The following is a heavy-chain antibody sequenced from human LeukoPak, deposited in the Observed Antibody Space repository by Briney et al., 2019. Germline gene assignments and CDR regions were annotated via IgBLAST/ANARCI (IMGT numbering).Heavy chain of an antibody. CDR3: ARDLREGYCSGGSCYFNWFDP. CDR1: GFTFSSNY. J-gene: IGHJ5*02. CDR2: IYSGGST. D-gene: IGHD2-15*01. Sequence: GGSLRLSCAASGFTFSSNYMSWVRQAPGKGLEWVSIIYSGGSTYYADSVKGRFTISRDNSKNTLYLQMNSLRAEDTAVYYCARDLREGYCSGGSCYFNWFDPWGQGTLVTVSS. V-gene: IGHV3-66*02.